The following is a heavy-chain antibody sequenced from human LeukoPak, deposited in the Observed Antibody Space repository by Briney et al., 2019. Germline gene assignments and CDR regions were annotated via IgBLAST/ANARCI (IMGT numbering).Heavy chain of an antibody. D-gene: IGHD3-22*01. Sequence: SGGSLRLSCAASGFTVSNKYMSWVRQAPGKGLEWVSFLNGGGATYYADSVKGRFTISRDNSKNTLYLQMNSLRAEDTAVYFCANHYYDSRGYYHFDFWGQGTRVTVSS. V-gene: IGHV3-53*01. J-gene: IGHJ4*02. CDR2: LNGGGAT. CDR3: ANHYYDSRGYYHFDF. CDR1: GFTVSNKY.